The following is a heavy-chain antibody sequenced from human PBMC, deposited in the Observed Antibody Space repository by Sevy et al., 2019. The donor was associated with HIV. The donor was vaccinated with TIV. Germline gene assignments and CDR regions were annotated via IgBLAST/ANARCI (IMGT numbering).Heavy chain of an antibody. CDR1: GFTFSSYS. V-gene: IGHV3-48*01. Sequence: GGSLRLSCAASGFTFSSYSMNWVRQAPGKGLEWISYISSSSSTIYYADSVKGRFTISRDNAKNSLYLQMKSLRAEDTAVYYCARENTFLEWSLYPTDAFDIWGQWTMVTVSS. CDR2: ISSSSSTI. D-gene: IGHD3-3*02. J-gene: IGHJ3*02. CDR3: ARENTFLEWSLYPTDAFDI.